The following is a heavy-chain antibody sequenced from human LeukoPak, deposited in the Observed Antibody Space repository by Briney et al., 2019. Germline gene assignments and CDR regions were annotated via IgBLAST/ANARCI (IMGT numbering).Heavy chain of an antibody. J-gene: IGHJ4*02. V-gene: IGHV3-15*01. CDR1: GFTFSNAW. D-gene: IGHD6-6*01. Sequence: GGALRLCCAASGFTFSNAWMSWVRQAPGKGLEWGGRIKSKTDGGTTDYAAPVKGRFTISSDDSKNTLYLQMNSLKTEDTAVYYCTTGRRYSSSSPFDYWGQGTLVTVSS. CDR3: TTGRRYSSSSPFDY. CDR2: IKSKTDGGTT.